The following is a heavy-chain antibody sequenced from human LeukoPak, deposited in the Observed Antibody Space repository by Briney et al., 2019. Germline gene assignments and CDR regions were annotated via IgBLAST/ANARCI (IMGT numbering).Heavy chain of an antibody. CDR3: ARGGDYVFYFDP. CDR2: IYYSGST. J-gene: IGHJ5*02. D-gene: IGHD4-17*01. Sequence: SETLSLTCTVSGGSISSSSYYWGWIRQPPGKGLEWIGSIYYSGSTYYNPSLKSRVTISVDMSKNQFSLNLTSVTAADTAVYFCARGGDYVFYFDPWGQGTLVTVSS. CDR1: GGSISSSSYY. V-gene: IGHV4-39*07.